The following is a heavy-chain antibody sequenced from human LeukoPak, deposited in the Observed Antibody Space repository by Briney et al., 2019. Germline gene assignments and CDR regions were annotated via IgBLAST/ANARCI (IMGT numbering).Heavy chain of an antibody. J-gene: IGHJ4*02. CDR3: ARAGMMAGSGSYYPPYYFDY. D-gene: IGHD3-10*01. CDR2: ISAYNGNT. V-gene: IGHV1-18*01. Sequence: ASVKVSCKASGYTFTSYGISWVRQAPGQGLEWMGWISAYNGNTNYAQKLQGRVTMTTDTSTSTAYMELRSLRSDDTAVYYCARAGMMAGSGSYYPPYYFDYWGQGTLVTVSS. CDR1: GYTFTSYG.